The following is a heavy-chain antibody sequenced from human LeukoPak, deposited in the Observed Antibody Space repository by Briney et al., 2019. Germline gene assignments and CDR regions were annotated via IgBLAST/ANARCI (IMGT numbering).Heavy chain of an antibody. V-gene: IGHV4-59*12. CDR3: ARDEQWVVYFES. J-gene: IGHJ4*02. Sequence: SETLSLTCTVSGGSISSYYWSWIRQPPGKGLEWIGDIYYSGSTNYNPSLKSRVTISVDTSKNQFSLRLSSVTAADTAVYYCARDEQWVVYFESWGQGTLVTVSS. D-gene: IGHD6-19*01. CDR2: IYYSGST. CDR1: GGSISSYY.